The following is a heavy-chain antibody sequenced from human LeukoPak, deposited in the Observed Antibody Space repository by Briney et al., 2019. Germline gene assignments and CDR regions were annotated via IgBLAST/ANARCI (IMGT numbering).Heavy chain of an antibody. D-gene: IGHD5-24*01. CDR2: INTDGSST. Sequence: GGSLRLSCAASGFTFSTYWMHWVRQAPGKGLLWVALINTDGSSTLYADSVKGRFTISRDNAKSTLYLQMDSLRPEDTAVYYCARVDPTGDGYNCFDSWGQGTLVTVSS. V-gene: IGHV3-74*01. CDR1: GFTFSTYW. J-gene: IGHJ4*02. CDR3: ARVDPTGDGYNCFDS.